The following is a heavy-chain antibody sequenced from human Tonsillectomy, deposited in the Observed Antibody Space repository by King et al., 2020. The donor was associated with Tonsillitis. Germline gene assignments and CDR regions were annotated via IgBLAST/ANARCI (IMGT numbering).Heavy chain of an antibody. Sequence: VQLVESGGGVVQPGGSLRLSCAASGFTFSNYGMHWVRQAPGKGLEWVAFIRYDGSNKYYADSVKGRFTISRDNSKNTLYLQMNSLRAEDTAVYYCAIGGLRSPVNPFDYWGQGTLVTVSS. D-gene: IGHD4-17*01. CDR3: AIGGLRSPVNPFDY. V-gene: IGHV3-30*02. CDR1: GFTFSNYG. CDR2: IRYDGSNK. J-gene: IGHJ4*02.